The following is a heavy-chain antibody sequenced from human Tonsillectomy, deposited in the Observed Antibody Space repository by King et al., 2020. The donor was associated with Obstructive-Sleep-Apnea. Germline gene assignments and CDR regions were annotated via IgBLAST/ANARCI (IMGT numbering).Heavy chain of an antibody. V-gene: IGHV3-30-3*01. CDR1: GFTFSSYA. J-gene: IGHJ4*02. CDR3: ARDASYYFGSGRYLYSGVPFDY. D-gene: IGHD3-10*01. Sequence: QVQLVESGGGVVQPGRSRRLSCAASGFTFSSYAMHWVRQAPGKGLEWVGVISYDGSNIYYADSVKGRFTISRDNSKNTLYLQMNSLRAEDTAVYYCARDASYYFGSGRYLYSGVPFDYWGQGTLVTVSS. CDR2: ISYDGSNI.